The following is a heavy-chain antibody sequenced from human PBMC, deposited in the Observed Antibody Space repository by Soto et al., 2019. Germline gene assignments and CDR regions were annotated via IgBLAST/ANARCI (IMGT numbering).Heavy chain of an antibody. CDR2: IGGVGSAR. V-gene: IGHV3-48*01. J-gene: IGHJ4*02. D-gene: IGHD3-22*01. CDR3: ARDLGDYDSTGYLDS. Sequence: LRLSCEASGFTFSIYSMNWVRQAPGKGLEWVSYIGGVGSARYYADSVKGRFTISRDNAKNSVFLQMNSLRVEDTAIYYCARDLGDYDSTGYLDSWGQGTLVTVSS. CDR1: GFTFSIYS.